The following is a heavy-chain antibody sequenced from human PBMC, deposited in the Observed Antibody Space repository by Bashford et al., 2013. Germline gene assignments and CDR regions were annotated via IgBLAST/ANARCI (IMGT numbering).Heavy chain of an antibody. CDR1: GFTFSSYA. CDR3: AREYSGRYSSLDY. CDR2: ISSSSSYI. Sequence: GSLRLSCAASGFTFSSYAMNWVRQVPGKGLEWVSSISSSSSYIYYADSVKGRFTLSRDTAKNSLFLQMNSLRVEDTAVYYCAREYSGRYSSLDYWGQGALVTVSS. D-gene: IGHD1-26*01. V-gene: IGHV3-21*04. J-gene: IGHJ4*02.